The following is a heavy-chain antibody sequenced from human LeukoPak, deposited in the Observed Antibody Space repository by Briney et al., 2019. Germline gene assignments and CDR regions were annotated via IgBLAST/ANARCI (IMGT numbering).Heavy chain of an antibody. CDR2: INPNSGGT. CDR1: GHTFTGYY. D-gene: IGHD2-2*01. Sequence: ASVKVSCKASGHTFTGYYMHWVPQAPGQGLEWMGWINPNSGGTNYAQKFQGRVTMTRDTSISTAYMELSRLRSDDTAVYYCARSSLGYCSSTSCYGDNWFDPWGQGTLVTVSS. J-gene: IGHJ5*02. V-gene: IGHV1-2*02. CDR3: ARSSLGYCSSTSCYGDNWFDP.